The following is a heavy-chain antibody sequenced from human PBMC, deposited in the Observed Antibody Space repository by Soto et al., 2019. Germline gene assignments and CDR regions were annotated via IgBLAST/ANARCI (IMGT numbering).Heavy chain of an antibody. D-gene: IGHD3-10*01. CDR3: TMELDPLRSYLGFQH. CDR2: IKSKTDGGTT. J-gene: IGHJ1*01. V-gene: IGHV3-15*07. Sequence: GGSLRLSCAASGFTFSNAWMNWVRQAPGKGLEWVGRIKSKTDGGTTDYAAPVKGRFTISRDDSKNTLYLQMNSLKTEDTAVYYCTMELDPLRSYLGFQHWGQGTLVTVSS. CDR1: GFTFSNAW.